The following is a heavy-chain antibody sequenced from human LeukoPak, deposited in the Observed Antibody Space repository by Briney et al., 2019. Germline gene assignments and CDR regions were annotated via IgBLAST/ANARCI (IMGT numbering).Heavy chain of an antibody. V-gene: IGHV4-30-4*08. Sequence: PSETLSLTCTVSGGSISSGDYYWSWIRQPPGKGLEWIGYIYYSGSTYYNPPLKSRVTISVDTSKNQFSLKLSSVTAADTAVYYCAGRYCSSTSCYPFDPWGQGTLVTVSS. J-gene: IGHJ5*02. D-gene: IGHD2-2*01. CDR2: IYYSGST. CDR1: GGSISSGDYY. CDR3: AGRYCSSTSCYPFDP.